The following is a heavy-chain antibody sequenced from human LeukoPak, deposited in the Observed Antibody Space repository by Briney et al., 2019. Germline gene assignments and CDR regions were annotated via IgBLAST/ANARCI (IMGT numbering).Heavy chain of an antibody. CDR1: GGSFSGHY. D-gene: IGHD4-23*01. CDR3: AYSTVVTRGYY. CDR2: INHSGST. J-gene: IGHJ4*02. V-gene: IGHV4-34*01. Sequence: SETLSLTCAVYGGSFSGHYWSWIRQPPGKGLEWIGEINHSGSTNYNPSLKSRVTISVDTSKNQFSLKLSSVTAADTAVYYCAYSTVVTRGYYWGQGTLVTVSS.